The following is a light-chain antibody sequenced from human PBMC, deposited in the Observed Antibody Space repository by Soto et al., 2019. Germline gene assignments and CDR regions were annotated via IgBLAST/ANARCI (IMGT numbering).Light chain of an antibody. V-gene: IGLV2-8*01. CDR3: NSYAGSKGFV. CDR2: EVT. Sequence: QSVLTQPPSASGSPGQSVTISCTGTSRDVGGYDYVSWYQQHPGKAPKLMIYEVTKRPSGVPDRFSGSKSGNTASLTVSGLQAEDEADYYCNSYAGSKGFVFGTGTKVTVL. J-gene: IGLJ1*01. CDR1: SRDVGGYDY.